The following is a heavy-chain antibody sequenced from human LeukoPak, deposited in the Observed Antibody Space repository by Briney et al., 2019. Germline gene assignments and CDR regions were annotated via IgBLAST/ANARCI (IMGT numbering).Heavy chain of an antibody. CDR3: ARDRSRLLWFGESKSDAFDI. D-gene: IGHD3-10*01. Sequence: GGSLRLSCAASGFTFSSYSMNWVRQAPGKGLEWVSSISSSSSYIYYADSVKGRFTISRDNAKNSLYLQMNSLRAEDTAVYYCARDRSRLLWFGESKSDAFDIWGQGTMVTVPS. V-gene: IGHV3-21*04. CDR2: ISSSSSYI. CDR1: GFTFSSYS. J-gene: IGHJ3*02.